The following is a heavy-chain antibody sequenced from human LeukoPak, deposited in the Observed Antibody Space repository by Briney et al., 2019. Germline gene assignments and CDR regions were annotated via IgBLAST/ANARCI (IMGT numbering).Heavy chain of an antibody. CDR2: IRYDGSNK. Sequence: GGSLRLSCAASGFTFDDYGMNWVRQAPGKGLEWVAFIRYDGSNKYYADSVKGRFTISRDNSKNTLYLQMNSLRAEDTAVYYCAKGGDIVATIFDYWGQGTLVTVSS. V-gene: IGHV3-30*02. D-gene: IGHD5-12*01. CDR3: AKGGDIVATIFDY. J-gene: IGHJ4*02. CDR1: GFTFDDYG.